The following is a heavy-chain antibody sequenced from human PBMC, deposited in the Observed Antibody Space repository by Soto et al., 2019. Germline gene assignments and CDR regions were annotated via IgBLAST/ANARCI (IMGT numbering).Heavy chain of an antibody. CDR1: GYSFTSYW. V-gene: IGHV5-10-1*01. J-gene: IGHJ3*02. D-gene: IGHD3-22*01. CDR3: ARTSTYYYDSSGYYPPPPLDAFDI. CDR2: IDPSDSYT. Sequence: GESLKISCKGSGYSFTSYWISWVRQMPGKGLEWMGRIDPSDSYTNYSPSFQGHVTISADKSISTAYLQWSSLKASDTAMYYCARTSTYYYDSSGYYPPPPLDAFDIWGQGTMVTVSS.